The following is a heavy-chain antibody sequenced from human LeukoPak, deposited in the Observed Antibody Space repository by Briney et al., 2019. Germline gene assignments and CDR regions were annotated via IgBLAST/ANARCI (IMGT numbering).Heavy chain of an antibody. Sequence: ASVKVSCKASGYTFTGYYMHWVRQAPGQGLEWMGWINPNSGGTNYAQEFQGRVTMTRDTSISTAYMELSRLRSDDTAVYYCARDHSTVFDYWGQGTLVTVSS. CDR3: ARDHSTVFDY. CDR2: INPNSGGT. V-gene: IGHV1-2*02. J-gene: IGHJ4*02. CDR1: GYTFTGYY. D-gene: IGHD5/OR15-5a*01.